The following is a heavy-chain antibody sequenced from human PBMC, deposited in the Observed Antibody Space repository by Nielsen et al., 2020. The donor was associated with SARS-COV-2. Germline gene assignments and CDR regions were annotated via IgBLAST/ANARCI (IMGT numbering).Heavy chain of an antibody. CDR2: ISGSAGST. D-gene: IGHD5-12*01. V-gene: IGHV3-23*01. CDR3: AQGVGHSGHDCEY. J-gene: IGHJ4*02. Sequence: GGSLRLSCAASGFTFSSFAMSWVRQAPGKGLEWVSGISGSAGSTNYADSVKGRFTLSRDNSKNTLYLQMNSLRAEDTAVYCCAQGVGHSGHDCEYWGQGTLVTVSS. CDR1: GFTFSSFA.